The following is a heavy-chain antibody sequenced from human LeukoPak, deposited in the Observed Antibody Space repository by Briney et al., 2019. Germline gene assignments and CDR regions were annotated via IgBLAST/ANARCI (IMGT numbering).Heavy chain of an antibody. J-gene: IGHJ4*02. CDR3: ASPPHYGDYVVRDY. CDR1: GGSISSSSYY. CDR2: IYYSGST. Sequence: SETLSLTCTVSGGSISSSSYYWGWIRQPPGKGLEWIGSIYYSGSTYYNQSLKSRVTISVDTSKNPFSLKLSSVTAADTAVYYCASPPHYGDYVVRDYWGQGTLVTVSS. D-gene: IGHD4-17*01. V-gene: IGHV4-39*01.